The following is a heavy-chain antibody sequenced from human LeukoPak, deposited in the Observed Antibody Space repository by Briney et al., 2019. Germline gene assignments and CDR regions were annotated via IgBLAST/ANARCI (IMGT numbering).Heavy chain of an antibody. D-gene: IGHD3-10*01. J-gene: IGHJ4*02. CDR3: AGAKPIPFTYGSGSYYAYFDY. V-gene: IGHV3-21*01. CDR2: ISSSSSYI. CDR1: GFTFSSYS. Sequence: PGGSLRLSCAASGFTFSSYSMNWVRQAPGKGLEWVSSISSSSSYIYYADSVKGRFTISRDNAKNSLYLQMNSLRAEDTAVYYCAGAKPIPFTYGSGSYYAYFDYWGQGTLVTVSS.